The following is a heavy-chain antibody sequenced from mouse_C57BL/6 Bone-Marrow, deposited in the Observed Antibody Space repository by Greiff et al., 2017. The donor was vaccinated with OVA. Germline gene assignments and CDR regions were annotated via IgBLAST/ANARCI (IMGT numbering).Heavy chain of an antibody. D-gene: IGHD2-4*01. CDR1: GYAFSSYW. CDR2: IYPGDGDT. V-gene: IGHV1-80*01. J-gene: IGHJ4*01. CDR3: ASGGLRRPNYYAMDY. Sequence: QVQLKESGAELVKPGASVKISCKASGYAFSSYWMNWVKQRPGKGLEWIGQIYPGDGDTNYNGKFKGKATLTADKSSSTAYMQLSSLTSEDSAVYFCASGGLRRPNYYAMDYWGQGTSVTVSS.